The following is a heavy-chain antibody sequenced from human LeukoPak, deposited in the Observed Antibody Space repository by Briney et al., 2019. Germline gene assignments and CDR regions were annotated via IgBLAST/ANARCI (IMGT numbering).Heavy chain of an antibody. Sequence: AGSLPVSRAASGFTFSSHTMNWVRQAPGKGLEWVSSISSTSTSIYHADSVKGRFTISRDNTKNSLYLQMDSLRAEDTAVYYCARGFRAFDFWAQGTMVTVSS. V-gene: IGHV3-21*01. CDR1: GFTFSSHT. CDR2: ISSTSTSI. CDR3: ARGFRAFDF. J-gene: IGHJ3*01.